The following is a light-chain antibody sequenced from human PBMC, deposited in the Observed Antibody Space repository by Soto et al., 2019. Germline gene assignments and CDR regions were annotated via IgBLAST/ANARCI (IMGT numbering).Light chain of an antibody. Sequence: EIVLTQSPGTLYLSPGEKATLSCRARQSVSSSYLAWYQQKPGQAPRLLIYGASSRATGIPDRFSGSGSGTDFTLIISRLEPEDFAVYYCQQYGSSPTFGGGTKVEIK. V-gene: IGKV3-20*01. CDR2: GAS. CDR1: QSVSSSY. CDR3: QQYGSSPT. J-gene: IGKJ4*01.